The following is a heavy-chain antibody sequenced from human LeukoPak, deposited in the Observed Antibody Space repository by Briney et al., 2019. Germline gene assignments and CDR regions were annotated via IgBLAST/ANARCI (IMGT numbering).Heavy chain of an antibody. CDR2: ITSGFTP. CDR1: GLTFSNYA. J-gene: IGHJ4*02. Sequence: GGSLRLSCAASGLTFSNYAMSWVRQAPRKGLEWVSGITSGFTPHYADSVKGRFTISRDNSKNTFHLQMNSLRAEDTAVYYCAKDYSDSRVGDVFFEYWGQGTLVTVSS. D-gene: IGHD1-26*01. V-gene: IGHV3-23*01. CDR3: AKDYSDSRVGDVFFEY.